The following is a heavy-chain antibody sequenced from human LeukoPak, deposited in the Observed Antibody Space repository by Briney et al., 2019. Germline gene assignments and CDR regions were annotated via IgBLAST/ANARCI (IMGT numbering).Heavy chain of an antibody. CDR2: FNHSGST. J-gene: IGHJ5*02. CDR3: ARARSSGWYPRWFDP. CDR1: GGSFSGYY. Sequence: SETLSLTCAVYGGSFSGYYCSWIRQPPVKGLSWLGDFNHSGSTNYNPSLKSRVTISVDTSKNQFSLKLSSVTAADTAVYYCARARSSGWYPRWFDPWGQGTLVTVSS. V-gene: IGHV4-34*01. D-gene: IGHD6-19*01.